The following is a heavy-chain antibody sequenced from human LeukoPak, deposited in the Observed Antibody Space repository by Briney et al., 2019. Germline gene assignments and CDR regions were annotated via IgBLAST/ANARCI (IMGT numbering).Heavy chain of an antibody. Sequence: GGSLRLSCAASGFTSSSYSMNWVRQAPGKGLEWVSHISSSSRTIYYADSVKGRFTISRDNAKNSLYLQMNSLRDEDTAVYYCARDRYGDYAHDYWGQGTLVTVSS. CDR3: ARDRYGDYAHDY. CDR1: GFTSSSYS. CDR2: ISSSSRTI. J-gene: IGHJ4*02. V-gene: IGHV3-48*02. D-gene: IGHD4-17*01.